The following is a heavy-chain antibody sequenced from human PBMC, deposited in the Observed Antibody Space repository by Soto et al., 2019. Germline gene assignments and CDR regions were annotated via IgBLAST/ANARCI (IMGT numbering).Heavy chain of an antibody. D-gene: IGHD5-12*01. V-gene: IGHV3-48*02. Sequence: EVQLVESGGGLVQPGGSLRLSCAASGFTFSSYSMNWVRQAPGKGLEWVSYFSSSSSTIYYADSVKGRFTISRDNAKNSLYLQMNSLREEDTAVYDCAREGYPFDYWGQGTLVTVSS. CDR3: AREGYPFDY. CDR1: GFTFSSYS. J-gene: IGHJ4*02. CDR2: FSSSSSTI.